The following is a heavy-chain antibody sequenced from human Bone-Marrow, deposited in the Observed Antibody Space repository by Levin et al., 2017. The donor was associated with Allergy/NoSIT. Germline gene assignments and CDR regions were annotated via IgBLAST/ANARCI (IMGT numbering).Heavy chain of an antibody. V-gene: IGHV3-7*01. CDR3: ARDRDSGYSGGDALDI. Sequence: PGESLKISCAASGFTFRTYWMSWVRQAPGKGLEWVANIKEDGSESYYVASVTGRFTMSRDNAKNSLYLQMNSLRVEDTAAYYCARDRDSGYSGGDALDIWGQGTMVTVSS. J-gene: IGHJ3*02. CDR1: GFTFRTYW. D-gene: IGHD3-22*01. CDR2: IKEDGSES.